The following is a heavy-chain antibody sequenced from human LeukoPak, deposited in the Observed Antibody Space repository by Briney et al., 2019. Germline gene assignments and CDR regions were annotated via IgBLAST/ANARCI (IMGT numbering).Heavy chain of an antibody. V-gene: IGHV4-31*03. Sequence: PSETLSLTCTVSGGSISSGGYYWSWIRQHPGKGLEWIGYIYYSGSTYYNPSLKSRVIISVDTSKNQSSLKLRSVTAADTAVYYCARVPGYYGSGSQSNWVDPWGQGTLVTVSS. CDR1: GGSISSGGYY. D-gene: IGHD3-10*01. CDR2: IYYSGST. CDR3: ARVPGYYGSGSQSNWVDP. J-gene: IGHJ5*02.